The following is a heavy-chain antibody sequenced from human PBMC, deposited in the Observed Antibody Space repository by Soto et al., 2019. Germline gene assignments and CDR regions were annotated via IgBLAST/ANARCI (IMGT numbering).Heavy chain of an antibody. J-gene: IGHJ4*02. CDR1: GFTFDDYG. V-gene: IGHV3-20*04. CDR2: VNWNGGST. D-gene: IGHD1-26*01. Sequence: EVQLVESGGGVLRPGGSLRLSCAASGFTFDDYGMSWARQAPGKGLEWVSGVNWNGGSTGYADSVKGRFTISRDNAKNSLVLQMNSLRAEDTALSCCLGGASLNFAYWGQGTLVTVSS. CDR3: LGGASLNFAY.